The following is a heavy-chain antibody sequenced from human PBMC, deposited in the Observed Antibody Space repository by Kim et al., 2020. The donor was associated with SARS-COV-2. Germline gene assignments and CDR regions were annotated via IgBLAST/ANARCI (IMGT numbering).Heavy chain of an antibody. V-gene: IGHV1-69*13. Sequence: SVKVSCKASGGTFSSYAISWVRQAPGQGLEWMGGIIPIFGTANYAQKFQGRVTITADESTSTAYMELSSLRSEDTAVYYCARTWFGELFQYNWFDPWGQGTLVTVSS. J-gene: IGHJ5*02. CDR3: ARTWFGELFQYNWFDP. CDR1: GGTFSSYA. CDR2: IIPIFGTA. D-gene: IGHD3-10*01.